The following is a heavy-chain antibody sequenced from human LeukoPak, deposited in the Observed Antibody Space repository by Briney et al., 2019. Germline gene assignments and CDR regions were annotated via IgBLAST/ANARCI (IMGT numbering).Heavy chain of an antibody. J-gene: IGHJ4*02. CDR3: ARAAIAARTGFDY. D-gene: IGHD6-6*01. CDR2: IYSGGST. V-gene: IGHV3-66*01. CDR1: GFTVSSNY. Sequence: GGSLRLSCAASGFTVSSNYMSWVRQAPGKGLEWVSIIYSGGSTYYADSVKGRFTISRDNSKNTLYLQMNSLRAEGTAVYYCARAAIAARTGFDYWGQGTLVTVSS.